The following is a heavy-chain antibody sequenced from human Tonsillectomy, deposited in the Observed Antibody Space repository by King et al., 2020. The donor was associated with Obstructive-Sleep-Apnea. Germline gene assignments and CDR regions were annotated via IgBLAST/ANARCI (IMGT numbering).Heavy chain of an antibody. Sequence: VQLVESGGEVKKPGASVRVSCKASGYNFKTYGLSWVRQAPGQGLEWMGWFSGHNGDTNYAQRLRGRVVMTADTTTSTAYMELSSLTPDDTAVYYCARDLFYYNSGTSYEDTFDIWGQGTMVTVSS. D-gene: IGHD3-10*01. CDR1: GYNFKTYG. CDR3: ARDLFYYNSGTSYEDTFDI. V-gene: IGHV1-18*01. J-gene: IGHJ3*02. CDR2: FSGHNGDT.